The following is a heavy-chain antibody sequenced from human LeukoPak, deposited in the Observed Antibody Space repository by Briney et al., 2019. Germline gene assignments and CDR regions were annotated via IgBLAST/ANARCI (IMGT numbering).Heavy chain of an antibody. V-gene: IGHV4-59*01. Sequence: SETLSLTCTVSGGSINSYYWSWTRQPPGKGLEWIGYIYDSGSTNYNPSLKSRVTISVDTSNNQFSLKLSSVTAADTAVYYCACLTTADAFDIWGQGTMVTVSS. J-gene: IGHJ3*02. D-gene: IGHD3-22*01. CDR1: GGSINSYY. CDR3: ACLTTADAFDI. CDR2: IYDSGST.